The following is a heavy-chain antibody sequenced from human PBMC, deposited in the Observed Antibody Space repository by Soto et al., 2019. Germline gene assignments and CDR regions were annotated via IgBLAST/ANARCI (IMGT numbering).Heavy chain of an antibody. V-gene: IGHV1-2*04. CDR2: INPNSGGT. CDR3: ARGASLSSRAFIANYGIDV. Sequence: GASVKVSYKASGYTFTGYYMHWVRQAPGQGLDWMGWINPNSGGTNYAQKFQGWVTMTRDTSVSTAYMELSRLRSDDTAVYYCARGASLSSRAFIANYGIDVWGQGTKVTVSS. D-gene: IGHD3-16*01. J-gene: IGHJ6*02. CDR1: GYTFTGYY.